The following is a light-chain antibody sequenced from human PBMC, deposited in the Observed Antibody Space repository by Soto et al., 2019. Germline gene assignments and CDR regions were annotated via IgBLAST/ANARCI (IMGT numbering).Light chain of an antibody. CDR2: KAS. J-gene: IGKJ4*01. V-gene: IGKV1-5*03. Sequence: DIQMTQSPSSLSASVGDRVTITCRASQSISSWLAWYQQKPGKAPKLLIYKASNVESGVPSRFSGSGSETEFALTIGSLQPDDFATDYCQQYRSYPLTFGGGTKVEIK. CDR3: QQYRSYPLT. CDR1: QSISSW.